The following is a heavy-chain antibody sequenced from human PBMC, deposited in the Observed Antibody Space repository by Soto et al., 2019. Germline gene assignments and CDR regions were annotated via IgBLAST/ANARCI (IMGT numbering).Heavy chain of an antibody. CDR1: GYTFTSYY. CDR2: INPSGGST. J-gene: IGHJ4*02. D-gene: IGHD5-18*01. Sequence: QVQLVQSGAEVKKPGASVKVSCKASGYTFTSYYMHWVRQAPGQGLEWMGIINPSGGSTSYAQKFQGRVTMTRDTSTSTVYMELSSLRSEDTAVYYCARDERPLPSKYRGYSFWGQGTLVTVSS. CDR3: ARDERPLPSKYRGYSF. V-gene: IGHV1-46*03.